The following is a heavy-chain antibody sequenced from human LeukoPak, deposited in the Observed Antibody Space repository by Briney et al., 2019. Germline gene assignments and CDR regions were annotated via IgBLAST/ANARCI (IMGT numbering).Heavy chain of an antibody. CDR3: GGDSIAVAGIVY. CDR1: GGSISSYY. V-gene: IGHV4-59*01. J-gene: IGHJ4*02. Sequence: PSETLSLTCTVSGGSISSYYWSWIRQPPGKGLEWIGYIYYSGSTNYNPSLESRVTISVDTSKNQFSLKLSSVTAADTAVYYCGGDSIAVAGIVYWGQGTLVTVSS. D-gene: IGHD6-19*01. CDR2: IYYSGST.